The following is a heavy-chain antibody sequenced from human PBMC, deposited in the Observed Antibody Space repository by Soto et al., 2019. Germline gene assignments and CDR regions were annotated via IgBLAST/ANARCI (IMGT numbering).Heavy chain of an antibody. D-gene: IGHD3-10*01. V-gene: IGHV4-59*01. CDR1: GGSISSYY. CDR3: ARDLGPPDAVTMVRGAPYYGMDV. Sequence: SETLSLTCTVSGGSISSYYWSWIRQPPGKGLEWIGYIYYSGSTNYNPSLKSRVTISVDTSKNQFSLKLSSVTAADTAVYYCARDLGPPDAVTMVRGAPYYGMDVWGQGTTVTISS. J-gene: IGHJ6*02. CDR2: IYYSGST.